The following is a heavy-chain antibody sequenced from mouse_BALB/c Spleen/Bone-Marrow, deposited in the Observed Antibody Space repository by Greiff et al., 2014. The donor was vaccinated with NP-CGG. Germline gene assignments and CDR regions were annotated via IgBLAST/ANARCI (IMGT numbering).Heavy chain of an antibody. CDR1: GYSITSDYA. D-gene: IGHD2-14*01. CDR2: ISYSGFT. CDR3: SRDYRYDTWFSY. V-gene: IGHV3-2*02. Sequence: EVQRVESGPGLVKPSQSLSLTCTVTGYSITSDYAWNWIRQFPGSKLEWMGYISYSGFTSYNPSLKSRISITRDTSKNQFFLQLNSVTTEDTATYYCSRDYRYDTWFSYWGQGTLVTVSA. J-gene: IGHJ3*01.